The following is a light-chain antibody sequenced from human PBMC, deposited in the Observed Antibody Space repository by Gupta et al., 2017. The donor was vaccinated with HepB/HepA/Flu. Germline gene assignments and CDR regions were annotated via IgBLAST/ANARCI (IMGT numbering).Light chain of an antibody. CDR1: QKIDSH. CDR3: QKTFIAPYT. Sequence: QMTQSPSILPASVGDRVTITCRASQKIDSHLNWYQHRPGKAPELLIYGVSTLHSGVPSRFSGSGSGTEFTLTINNLQPEDFASYYCQKTFIAPYTFGQGTRLEMK. CDR2: GVS. J-gene: IGKJ2*01. V-gene: IGKV1-39*01.